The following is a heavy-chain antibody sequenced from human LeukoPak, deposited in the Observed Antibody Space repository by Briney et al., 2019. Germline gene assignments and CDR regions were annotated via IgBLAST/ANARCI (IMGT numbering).Heavy chain of an antibody. D-gene: IGHD3-10*01. CDR3: ATQGYYYGSGSWTDY. J-gene: IGHJ4*02. CDR1: GYTFTSYY. CDR2: INPNSGGT. V-gene: IGHV1-2*02. Sequence: ASVKVSCKASGYTFTSYYMHWVRQAPGQGLEWMGWINPNSGGTNYAQKFQGRVTMTRDTSISTAYMELSRLRSDDTAVYYCATQGYYYGSGSWTDYWGQGTLVTVSS.